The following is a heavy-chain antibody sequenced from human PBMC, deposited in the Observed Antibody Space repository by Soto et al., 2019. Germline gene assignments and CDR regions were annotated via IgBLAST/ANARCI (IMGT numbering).Heavy chain of an antibody. V-gene: IGHV3-23*01. D-gene: IGHD6-13*01. CDR3: AKDPYSSSWYFFDY. CDR2: ISGSGGST. Sequence: GGSLRLSCAASGLTFSSYAMSWVRQAPGKGPEWVSAISGSGGSTYYADSVKGRFTISRDNSKNTLYLQMNSLRAEDTAVYYCAKDPYSSSWYFFDYWGQGTLVTVSS. J-gene: IGHJ4*02. CDR1: GLTFSSYA.